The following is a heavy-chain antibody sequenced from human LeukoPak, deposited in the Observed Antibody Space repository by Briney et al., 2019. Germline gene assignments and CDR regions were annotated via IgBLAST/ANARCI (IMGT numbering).Heavy chain of an antibody. J-gene: IGHJ6*03. V-gene: IGHV4-59*01. CDR1: GGSIGSYY. D-gene: IGHD2-2*01. CDR3: ARVGYCSSTSCYVGYYYYYMDV. CDR2: IYYSGST. Sequence: SETLSLTCTVSGGSIGSYYWSWLRQPPGKGLEWIGYIYYSGSTNYNPSLKSRVTISVDTSKNQFSLKLSSVTAADTAVYYCARVGYCSSTSCYVGYYYYYMDVWGKGTTVTVSS.